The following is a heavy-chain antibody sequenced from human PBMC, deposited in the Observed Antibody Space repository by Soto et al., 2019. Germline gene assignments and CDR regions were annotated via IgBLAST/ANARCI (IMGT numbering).Heavy chain of an antibody. V-gene: IGHV1-18*01. J-gene: IGHJ6*02. Sequence: QVQLVQSGGEVKKPGASVKLSCTASGYTFTSYGISWVRQAPGQGLEWMGWISAYNGKTNYAQNVQGRDTMTTDTSTRTAYMDLRSLRSDDTALYYCARGGDVIYYRGMDVWGQGTTVTVSS. CDR3: ARGGDVIYYRGMDV. CDR2: ISAYNGKT. CDR1: GYTFTSYG. D-gene: IGHD5-12*01.